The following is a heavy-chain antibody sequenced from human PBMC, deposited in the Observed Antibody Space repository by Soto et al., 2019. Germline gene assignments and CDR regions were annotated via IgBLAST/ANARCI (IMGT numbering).Heavy chain of an antibody. D-gene: IGHD3-22*01. CDR3: ARDRGSGGYYSN. V-gene: IGHV1-69*01. Sequence: QVQLVQSGAEVKKPGSSVKVSCKASGGTFSSYALSWVRQAPGQGLEWMGGIIPILGTANYAQKFQGRVTITAAETTSTAYMELSSLRSENTAVYYCARDRGSGGYYSNWGQGTLGTVSS. CDR2: IIPILGTA. J-gene: IGHJ4*02. CDR1: GGTFSSYA.